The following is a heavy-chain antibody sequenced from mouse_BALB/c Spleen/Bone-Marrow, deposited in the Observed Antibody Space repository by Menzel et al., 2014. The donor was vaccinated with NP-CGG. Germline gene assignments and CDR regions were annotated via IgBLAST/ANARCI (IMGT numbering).Heavy chain of an antibody. CDR3: AREYYGSSGYFDV. CDR2: INPSTGYT. Sequence: QAQLQQSGAELAKPGASVKMSCKASGYNFTSYWMHWVKQRPGQGLEWIGYINPSTGYTEYNQKFKDKATLTADKSSSTAYMQLSSLTSEDSAVYYCAREYYGSSGYFDVWGAGTTVTVSS. D-gene: IGHD1-1*01. CDR1: GYNFTSYW. V-gene: IGHV1-7*01. J-gene: IGHJ1*01.